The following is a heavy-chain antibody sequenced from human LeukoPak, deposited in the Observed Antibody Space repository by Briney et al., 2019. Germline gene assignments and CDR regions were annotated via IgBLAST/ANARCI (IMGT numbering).Heavy chain of an antibody. CDR2: IYSGGST. V-gene: IGHV3-66*01. CDR1: GFTVSSNY. J-gene: IGHJ4*02. D-gene: IGHD3-10*01. Sequence: GSLRLSCAASGFTVSSNYMSWVRQAPGKGLEWVSVIYSGGSTYYADSVKGRFTISRDNSKNTLYLQMNSLRAEDTAVYYCARDPPNYGSGSYYNVDRFDYWGQGTLVTVSS. CDR3: ARDPPNYGSGSYYNVDRFDY.